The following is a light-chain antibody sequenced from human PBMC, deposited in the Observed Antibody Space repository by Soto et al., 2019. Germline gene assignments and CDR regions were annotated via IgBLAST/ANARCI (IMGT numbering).Light chain of an antibody. Sequence: QSALTQPASVSGSPGQSITISCTGTTGDVGAYNYVSWYQQLPGKAPKLMIYEVTGRPSGVSNRFSGSKSGNTASLTISGFQAEDEADYYCSSYATTTHVFGTGTKLTVL. CDR2: EVT. CDR1: TGDVGAYNY. J-gene: IGLJ1*01. CDR3: SSYATTTHV. V-gene: IGLV2-14*03.